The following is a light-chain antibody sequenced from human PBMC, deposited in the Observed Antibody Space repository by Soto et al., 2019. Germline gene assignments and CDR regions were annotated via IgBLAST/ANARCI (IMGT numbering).Light chain of an antibody. CDR3: QQYGSSQFT. CDR2: GAS. J-gene: IGKJ3*01. CDR1: QSVSSSY. V-gene: IGKV3-20*01. Sequence: EIGLTQSPGTLSLSPGERATLSCRASQSVSSSYLAWYQQKPGQAPRLLIYGASSRATGIPDRFSGSGSGPDFTLTISRLEPEDFAVYYCQQYGSSQFTSGPGTKVDIK.